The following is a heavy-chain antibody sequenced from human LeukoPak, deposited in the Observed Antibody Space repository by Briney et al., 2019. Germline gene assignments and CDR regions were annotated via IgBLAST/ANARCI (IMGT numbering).Heavy chain of an antibody. CDR2: IIPILGIA. Sequence: SVKVSCKASGGTFSSYAISWVRQAPGQGLEWMGRIIPILGIANYAQKFQGRVTITADKSTSTAYMELSSLRSEDTAVYYCARPGWELRNGGAFDIWGQGTMVTVSS. CDR1: GGTFSSYA. CDR3: ARPGWELRNGGAFDI. J-gene: IGHJ3*02. D-gene: IGHD1-26*01. V-gene: IGHV1-69*04.